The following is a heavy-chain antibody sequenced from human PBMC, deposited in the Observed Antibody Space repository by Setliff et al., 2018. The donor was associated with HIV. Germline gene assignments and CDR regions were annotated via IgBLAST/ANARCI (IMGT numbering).Heavy chain of an antibody. D-gene: IGHD6-19*01. CDR1: GFIFSSFA. V-gene: IGHV3-9*01. CDR2: ISWNSGMV. J-gene: IGHJ6*03. CDR3: VRDGSLAGLYFHYMDV. Sequence: GGSLRLSCKGSGFIFSSFAMYWVRQVPGKGLEWVSGISWNSGMVAYADFVKGRFTISRDNGRKSLYLQMNSLTTEDTALYYCVRDGSLAGLYFHYMDVWGKGTTVTVSS.